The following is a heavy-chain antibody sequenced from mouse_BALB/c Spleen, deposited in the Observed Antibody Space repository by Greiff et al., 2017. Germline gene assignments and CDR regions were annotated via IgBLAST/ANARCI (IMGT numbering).Heavy chain of an antibody. CDR3: ARTYYRYDGIYAMDY. D-gene: IGHD2-14*01. CDR1: GFTFSSFG. J-gene: IGHJ4*01. Sequence: EVQLVESGGGLVQPGGSRKLSCAASGFTFSSFGMHWVRQAPEKGLEWVAYISSGSSTIYYADTVKGRFTISRDNPKNTLFLQMTSLRSEDTAMYYCARTYYRYDGIYAMDYWGQGTSVTVSS. V-gene: IGHV5-17*02. CDR2: ISSGSSTI.